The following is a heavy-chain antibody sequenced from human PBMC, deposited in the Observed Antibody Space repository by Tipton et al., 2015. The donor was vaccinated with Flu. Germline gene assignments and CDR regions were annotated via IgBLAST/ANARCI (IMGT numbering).Heavy chain of an antibody. CDR2: ISWNSDRT. CDR1: GFTFDDFA. Sequence: AVPGFTFDDFAMHWVRHTPGKGLEWVSGISWNSDRTLYSDSVKGRFTISRDNAKNSLYLQMDRLRAEDTALYYCAKDRGLAAGVYDAWGQGTLVTVSS. V-gene: IGHV3-9*01. J-gene: IGHJ5*02. CDR3: AKDRGLAAGVYDA. D-gene: IGHD2/OR15-2a*01.